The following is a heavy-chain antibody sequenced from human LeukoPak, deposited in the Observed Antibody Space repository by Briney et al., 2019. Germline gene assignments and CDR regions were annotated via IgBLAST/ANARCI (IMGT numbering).Heavy chain of an antibody. CDR1: GFTFSSNF. CDR2: IYSGGTT. D-gene: IGHD1-1*01. Sequence: GGSLRLSCVASGFTFSSNFMSWVRQAPGKGLEWVSVIYSGGTTYYADSVKGRFTISRDNSKNTLYLQMNSLRAEDTAMYYCARDGYGYNYMDVWGKGTTVTVSS. J-gene: IGHJ6*03. CDR3: ARDGYGYNYMDV. V-gene: IGHV3-53*01.